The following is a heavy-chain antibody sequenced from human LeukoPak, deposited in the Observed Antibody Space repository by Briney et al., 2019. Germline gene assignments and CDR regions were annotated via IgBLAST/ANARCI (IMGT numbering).Heavy chain of an antibody. Sequence: GGSLRLSCAASGLTVSSNYMSWVRQAPGKGLEWVSVIYSGGSTYYADSVKGRFTISRDNSKNTLYLQMNSLGAEDTAVYYCARDHNYYGSGSYYLHWGQGTLVTVSS. V-gene: IGHV3-53*01. D-gene: IGHD3-10*01. CDR1: GLTVSSNY. CDR3: ARDHNYYGSGSYYLH. J-gene: IGHJ4*02. CDR2: IYSGGST.